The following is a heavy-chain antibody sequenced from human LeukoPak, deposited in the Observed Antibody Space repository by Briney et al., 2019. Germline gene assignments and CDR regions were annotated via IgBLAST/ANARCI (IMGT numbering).Heavy chain of an antibody. CDR1: GFTFSSYG. D-gene: IGHD6-6*01. J-gene: IGHJ4*02. CDR3: ARDSEYSSSSYYFDY. V-gene: IGHV3-33*08. Sequence: PGGSLRLSCAASGFTFSSYGMHWVRQAPGKGLEWVAVIWYDGSNKYYADSVKGRFTISRDNSKNTLYLQMNSLRAEDTAVYYCARDSEYSSSSYYFDYWGQGTLVTVSS. CDR2: IWYDGSNK.